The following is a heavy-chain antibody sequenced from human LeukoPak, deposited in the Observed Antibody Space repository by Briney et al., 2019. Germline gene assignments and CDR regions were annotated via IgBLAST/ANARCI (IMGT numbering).Heavy chain of an antibody. CDR2: ITSNSGYV. CDR3: VQDSYAISSSGSTFAS. J-gene: IGHJ4*02. CDR1: GFTFDDYA. Sequence: GGSLRLSCAASGFTFDDYAMHWVRQVPGKGLEWVSSITSNSGYVAYADSVKGRFSISRDNAKNSLYLQMNSLRTEDMAVYYCVQDSYAISSSGSTFASWGQGTLVTVSS. D-gene: IGHD2-2*01. V-gene: IGHV3-9*03.